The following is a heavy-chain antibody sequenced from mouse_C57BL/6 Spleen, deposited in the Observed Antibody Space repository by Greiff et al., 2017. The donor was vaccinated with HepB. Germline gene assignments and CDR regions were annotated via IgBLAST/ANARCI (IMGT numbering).Heavy chain of an antibody. CDR3: ARLLSGYFDV. D-gene: IGHD1-1*01. CDR2: ISSGSSTI. V-gene: IGHV5-17*01. CDR1: GFTFSDYG. J-gene: IGHJ1*03. Sequence: EVQRVESGGGLVKPGGSLKLSCAASGFTFSDYGMHWVRQAPEKGLEWVAYISSGSSTIYYADTVKGRFTISRDNAKNTLFLQMTSLRSEDTAMYYCARLLSGYFDVWGTGTTVTVSS.